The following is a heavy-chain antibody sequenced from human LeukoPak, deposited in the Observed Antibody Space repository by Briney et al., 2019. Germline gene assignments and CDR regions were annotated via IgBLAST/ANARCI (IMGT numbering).Heavy chain of an antibody. V-gene: IGHV4-31*03. Sequence: SETLSLTCTVSGGSITAGGYFWSWIRQHPGKGLECIGHISYSGSTYYTPSLKSRVTTSADRSKNQYSLKLNSVTAADTAVYYCARSGSYYKWAAFVIWGQGTMVTVSS. D-gene: IGHD3-10*01. J-gene: IGHJ3*02. CDR1: GGSITAGGYF. CDR2: ISYSGST. CDR3: ARSGSYYKWAAFVI.